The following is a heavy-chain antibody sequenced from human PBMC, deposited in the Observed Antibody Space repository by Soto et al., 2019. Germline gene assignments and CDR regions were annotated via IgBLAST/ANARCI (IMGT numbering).Heavy chain of an antibody. CDR3: AKDQGVGGTLGLFHY. J-gene: IGHJ4*02. Sequence: QVQLVESGGGAVQPGRSLRVSCLASGFSFSALARHGVRQAPGKGLEPVEVISYDGSYTHHSDPVKGRFTISRDNSKNTLYLQMNSLRTEDTAVYYCAKDQGVGGTLGLFHYWGQGILVTVSS. D-gene: IGHD1-26*01. V-gene: IGHV3-30*18. CDR2: ISYDGSYT. CDR1: GFSFSALA.